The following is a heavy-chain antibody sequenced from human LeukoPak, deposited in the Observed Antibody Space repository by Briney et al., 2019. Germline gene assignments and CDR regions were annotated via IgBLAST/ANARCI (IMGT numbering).Heavy chain of an antibody. V-gene: IGHV3-7*01. D-gene: IGHD3-10*01. J-gene: IGHJ4*02. CDR2: INQDRSEK. CDR1: GFTFSAFW. CDR3: ARGDVAFAESAQ. Sequence: PGGSLRLSCAASGFTFSAFWMSWVRQAPGKGLEWVANINQDRSEKYIVDSVKGRFTISRDNAKNLLWLQMDSLRAEDTAVYYCARGDVAFAESAQWGQGTLVTVSS.